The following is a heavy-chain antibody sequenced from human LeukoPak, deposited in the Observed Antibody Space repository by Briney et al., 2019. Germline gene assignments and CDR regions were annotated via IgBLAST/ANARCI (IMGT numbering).Heavy chain of an antibody. CDR1: GFTFSSYG. Sequence: PGGSLRLSCAASGFTFSSYGMHWVRQAPGKRLEWVAVISYDGSNKYYADSVKGRFTISRDNSKNTLYLQMNSLRAEDTAVYYCAKELYPYYYYYGMDVWGQGTTVTVSS. CDR2: ISYDGSNK. D-gene: IGHD2-2*02. CDR3: AKELYPYYYYYGMDV. J-gene: IGHJ6*02. V-gene: IGHV3-30*18.